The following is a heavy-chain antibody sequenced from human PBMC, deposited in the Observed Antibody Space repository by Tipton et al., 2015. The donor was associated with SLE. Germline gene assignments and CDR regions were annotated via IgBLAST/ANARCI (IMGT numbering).Heavy chain of an antibody. CDR2: INHSGST. Sequence: LRLSCAVYGGSFSGYYWSWIRQPPGKGLEWIGEINHSGSTNYNPSLKSRVTISVDTSKNQFSLKLSSVTAADTAVYYCARDSARGSGSRDAFDIWGQGTMVTVSS. V-gene: IGHV4-34*01. D-gene: IGHD3-10*01. J-gene: IGHJ3*02. CDR1: GGSFSGYY. CDR3: ARDSARGSGSRDAFDI.